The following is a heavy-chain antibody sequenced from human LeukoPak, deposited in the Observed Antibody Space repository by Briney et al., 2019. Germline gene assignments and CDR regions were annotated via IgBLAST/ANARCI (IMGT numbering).Heavy chain of an antibody. D-gene: IGHD1-7*01. CDR3: ATSTKLSYYYYYMDV. CDR1: GYSISSGYY. J-gene: IGHJ6*03. Sequence: PSETLSLTCTVSGYSISSGYYWGWIRQPPGKGLEWIGSIYHSGSTYYNPSLKSRVTISVDTSKNQFSLKLSSVTAADTAVYYCATSTKLSYYYYYMDVWGKGTTVTVSS. V-gene: IGHV4-38-2*02. CDR2: IYHSGST.